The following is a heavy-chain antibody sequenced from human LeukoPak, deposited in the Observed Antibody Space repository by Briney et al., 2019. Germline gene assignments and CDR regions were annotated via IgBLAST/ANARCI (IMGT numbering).Heavy chain of an antibody. CDR1: GYTFTSYG. CDR3: ARHRGVRYLYWGFDY. J-gene: IGHJ4*02. V-gene: IGHV1-18*01. Sequence: ASVKVSCKASGYTFTSYGISWVRQAPGQGLEWMGWISAYNGNTNYAQKLQGRVTMTTDTSTSTAYMELRSLRSDDTAVYYCARHRGVRYLYWGFDYWGQGTLVTVSS. D-gene: IGHD3-9*01. CDR2: ISAYNGNT.